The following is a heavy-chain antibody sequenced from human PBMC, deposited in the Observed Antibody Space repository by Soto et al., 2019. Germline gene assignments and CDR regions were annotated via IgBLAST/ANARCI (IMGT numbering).Heavy chain of an antibody. CDR3: ARGADYGDTVREYFFDF. V-gene: IGHV4-31*03. J-gene: IGHJ4*01. CDR2: IYSSGTT. CDR1: GVSINNHPYF. Sequence: SETLSLTCTVSGVSINNHPYFWVWIRQRPEQGLEWIGYIYSSGTTYFNPSLLSRVGMSLDTSENRFSLRLTSVTAADTAVYYCARGADYGDTVREYFFDFWGQGALVTVSS. D-gene: IGHD4-17*01.